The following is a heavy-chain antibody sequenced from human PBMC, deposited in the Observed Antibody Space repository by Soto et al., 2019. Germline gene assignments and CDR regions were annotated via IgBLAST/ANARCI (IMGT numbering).Heavy chain of an antibody. J-gene: IGHJ6*02. D-gene: IGHD3-3*01. CDR1: GGSISSGGYY. CDR3: AREPYYDFWSGYLYDYYGMDV. V-gene: IGHV4-31*03. Sequence: SETLSLTCTVSGGSISSGGYYWSWIRQHPGKGLEWIGYIYYSGSTYYNPSLKSRVTISVDTSKNQFSLKLSSVTAADTAVYYCAREPYYDFWSGYLYDYYGMDVWGQGTTVTVSS. CDR2: IYYSGST.